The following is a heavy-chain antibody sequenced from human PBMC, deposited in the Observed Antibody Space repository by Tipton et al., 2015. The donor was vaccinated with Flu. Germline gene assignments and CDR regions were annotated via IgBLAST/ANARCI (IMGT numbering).Heavy chain of an antibody. CDR1: GVIFSSYG. V-gene: IGHV3-30*03. CDR3: ARGQDAYASSSALDY. Sequence: RSLRLSCAASGVIFSSYGMYWARQAPGKGLEWVAVISYDGSSKYYADAVKGRFTISRDNSKNTLYLQMNSLRVEDTAVYYCARGQDAYASSSALDYWGQGTLVTVSS. J-gene: IGHJ4*02. D-gene: IGHD6-6*01. CDR2: ISYDGSSK.